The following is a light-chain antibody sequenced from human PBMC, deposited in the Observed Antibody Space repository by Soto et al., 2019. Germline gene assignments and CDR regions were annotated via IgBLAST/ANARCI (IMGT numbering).Light chain of an antibody. CDR3: MQPLQSWT. J-gene: IGKJ1*01. CDR1: PSLLHSNGYNY. Sequence: VISPSPLSLPGTPGEPAFISFRSNPSLLHSNGYNYLDWYLQKPGQSPQLLIYLGSNRASGVPDRFSGSGSGTDFTLKISRVEAEDVGVYYCMQPLQSWTFGQGTKVDIK. CDR2: LGS. V-gene: IGKV2-28*01.